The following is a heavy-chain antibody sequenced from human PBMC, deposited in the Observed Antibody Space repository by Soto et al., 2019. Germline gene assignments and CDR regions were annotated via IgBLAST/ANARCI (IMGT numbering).Heavy chain of an antibody. CDR2: VSGSGGST. J-gene: IGHJ3*02. Sequence: PGGSLRLSCAAPGFTFSSYAMSWVRQAPGKGLEWVSGVSGSGGSTYCVDSVKGRFTISRDNSKNTLYLQMNSLRAEDTAVYYCAKDFGYNYGYDAFDIWGQGTMVTVS. CDR3: AKDFGYNYGYDAFDI. V-gene: IGHV3-23*01. D-gene: IGHD5-18*01. CDR1: GFTFSSYA.